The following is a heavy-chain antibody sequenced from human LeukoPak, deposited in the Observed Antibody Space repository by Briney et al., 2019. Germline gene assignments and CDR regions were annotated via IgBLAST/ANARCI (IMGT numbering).Heavy chain of an antibody. V-gene: IGHV1-2*02. CDR1: GYTFTGYY. CDR3: ARDGEYGSGSYSTDYFDY. CDR2: INPNSGGT. J-gene: IGHJ4*02. Sequence: ASVKVSCKASGYTFTGYYMHWVRQAPGQGLEWMGWINPNSGGTNYAQKFQDRVTMTRDTSISTAYMELSRLRSDDTAVYYCARDGEYGSGSYSTDYFDYWGQGTLVTVSS. D-gene: IGHD3-10*01.